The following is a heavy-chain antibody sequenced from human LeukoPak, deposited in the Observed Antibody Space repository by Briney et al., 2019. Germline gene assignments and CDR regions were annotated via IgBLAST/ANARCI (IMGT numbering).Heavy chain of an antibody. V-gene: IGHV3-30*04. CDR3: ARDGMFGYSSGWIDY. J-gene: IGHJ4*02. CDR1: GFTFSSYA. CDR2: ISYDGSNK. D-gene: IGHD6-19*01. Sequence: GGSLRLSCAASGFTFSSYAMHWVRQAPGKGLEWVAVISYDGSNKYYADSVKGRFTISRDNSKNTLYLQMNSLRAEDTAVYYCARDGMFGYSSGWIDYWGQGTLVIVSS.